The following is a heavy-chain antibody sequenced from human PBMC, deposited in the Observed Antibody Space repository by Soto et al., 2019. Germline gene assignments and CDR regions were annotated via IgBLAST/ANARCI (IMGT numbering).Heavy chain of an antibody. CDR1: GFTFSSYS. Sequence: EVQLVESGGGLVQPGGSLRLSCAASGFTFSSYSMNWVRQAPGKGLEWVSYISSSSSTIYYADSVKGRFTISRDNAKNSLYLQMNSLRDEDTAVYYCARVIAPYGSGSYADENYYYYGMDVWGQGTTVTVSS. D-gene: IGHD3-10*01. V-gene: IGHV3-48*02. J-gene: IGHJ6*02. CDR3: ARVIAPYGSGSYADENYYYYGMDV. CDR2: ISSSSSTI.